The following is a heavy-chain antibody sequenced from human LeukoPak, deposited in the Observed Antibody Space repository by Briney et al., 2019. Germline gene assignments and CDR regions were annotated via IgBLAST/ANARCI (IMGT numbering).Heavy chain of an antibody. J-gene: IGHJ3*02. CDR2: IIPIFGTA. CDR1: GGTFGSYA. D-gene: IGHD3-22*01. CDR3: ARQSPQYYYDSSGYSTDAFDI. Sequence: ASVKVSCKASGGTFGSYAISWVRQAPGQGLEWMGGIIPIFGTANYAQKFQGRVTITTDESTSTAYMELSSLRSEDTAVYYCARQSPQYYYDSSGYSTDAFDIWGQGTMVTVSS. V-gene: IGHV1-69*05.